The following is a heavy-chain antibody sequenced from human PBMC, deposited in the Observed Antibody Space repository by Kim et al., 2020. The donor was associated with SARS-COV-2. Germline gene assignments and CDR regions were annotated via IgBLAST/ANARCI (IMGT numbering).Heavy chain of an antibody. CDR2: INHSGST. D-gene: IGHD2-21*02. J-gene: IGHJ4*02. CDR1: GGSFSGYY. Sequence: SETLSLTCAVYGGSFSGYYWSWIRQPPGKGLEWIGEINHSGSTNYNPSLKSRVTISVDTSKNQFSLKLSSVTAADTAVYYCARGLVLYCGGDCYSTPFDYWGQGTLVTVSS. V-gene: IGHV4-34*01. CDR3: ARGLVLYCGGDCYSTPFDY.